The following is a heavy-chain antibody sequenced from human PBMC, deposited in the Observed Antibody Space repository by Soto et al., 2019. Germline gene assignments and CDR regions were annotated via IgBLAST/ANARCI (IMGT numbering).Heavy chain of an antibody. CDR3: CVVKRRDQYSTSGYWFDP. D-gene: IGHD2-15*01. CDR1: GYSFTSYW. J-gene: IGHJ5*02. Sequence: GESLNISCKGSGYSFTSYWIGWVRQMPGKGLEWMGIIYPGDSDTRYSPSFQGQVTISADKSISTAYLQWSSLRIEDTAVYYCCVVKRRDQYSTSGYWFDPWGPGTLVTVSS. V-gene: IGHV5-51*01. CDR2: IYPGDSDT.